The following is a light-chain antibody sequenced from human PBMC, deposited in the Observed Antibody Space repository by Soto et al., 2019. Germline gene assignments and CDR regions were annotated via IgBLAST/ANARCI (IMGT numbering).Light chain of an antibody. J-gene: IGLJ1*01. Sequence: QSVRTEPASLSGSPGQSVTISCTGTISDVGSYNLVSWYQHHPGKAPKLMIYEGSKRPSGVSNRFSGSKSGNTASLTISGLQAEDEADYYCCSYAGSSTYVYGTGTKVTVL. CDR1: ISDVGSYNL. V-gene: IGLV2-23*01. CDR3: CSYAGSSTYV. CDR2: EGS.